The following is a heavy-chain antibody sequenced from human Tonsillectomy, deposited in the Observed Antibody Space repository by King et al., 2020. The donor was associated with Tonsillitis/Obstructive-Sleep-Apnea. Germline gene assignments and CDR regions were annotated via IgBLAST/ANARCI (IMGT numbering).Heavy chain of an antibody. CDR2: INSDGSST. CDR1: GFTFSSYW. CDR3: AREVAAAGRSFDY. J-gene: IGHJ4*02. Sequence: VQLVESGGGLVQPGGSLRLSCAASGFTFSSYWMHWVRQAPGKGLVWVSRINSDGSSTTYADSVKGRITISSYNAKNTLYLQMNSLRAEDTAVYYCAREVAAAGRSFDYWGQGTLVTVSS. V-gene: IGHV3-74*01. D-gene: IGHD6-13*01.